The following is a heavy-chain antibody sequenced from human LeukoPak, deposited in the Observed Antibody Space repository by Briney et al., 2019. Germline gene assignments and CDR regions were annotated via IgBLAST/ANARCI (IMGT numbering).Heavy chain of an antibody. D-gene: IGHD4-17*01. CDR2: ISGSNSYI. CDR1: GFTFNSYS. CDR3: ASGYGDYLILDY. J-gene: IGHJ4*02. V-gene: IGHV3-21*04. Sequence: GGSLRLSCAASGFTFNSYSMNWVRQAPGKGLEWVSSISGSNSYIYYADSMKGRFTISRDNAKNSLYLQMNSLRAEDTAVYYCASGYGDYLILDYWGQGTLVTVSS.